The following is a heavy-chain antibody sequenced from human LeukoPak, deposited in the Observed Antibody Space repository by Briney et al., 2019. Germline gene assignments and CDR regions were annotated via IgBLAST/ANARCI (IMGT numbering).Heavy chain of an antibody. CDR1: GFTFDDYA. D-gene: IGHD6-13*01. CDR3: AKDIRQQLVQDY. CDR2: ISGDGGST. Sequence: PGGSQRLSCAASGFTFDDYAMHWVRQAPGKGLEWVSLISGDGGSTYYADSVKGRFTISRDNSKNSLYLQMNSLRTEDTALYYCAKDIRQQLVQDYWGQGTLVTVSS. V-gene: IGHV3-43*02. J-gene: IGHJ4*02.